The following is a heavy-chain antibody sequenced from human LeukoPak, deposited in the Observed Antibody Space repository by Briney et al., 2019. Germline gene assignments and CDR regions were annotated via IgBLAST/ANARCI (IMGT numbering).Heavy chain of an antibody. CDR3: ARDHPVGATSFDF. CDR1: RFIFDDYA. J-gene: IGHJ4*02. Sequence: GGSLRLSCAASRFIFDDYAMSWVRQAPGKGLEWVSDINWNGDSTTYADSVKSRFTISRDNAKNSLYLQMNSLRAEDTAFYYCARDHPVGATSFDFWGQGTLVTVSS. CDR2: INWNGDST. D-gene: IGHD1-26*01. V-gene: IGHV3-20*04.